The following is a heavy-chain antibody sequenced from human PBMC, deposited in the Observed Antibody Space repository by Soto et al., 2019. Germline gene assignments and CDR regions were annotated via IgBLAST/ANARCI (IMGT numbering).Heavy chain of an antibody. Sequence: EVQLVESGGGLVKPGGSLRLSCAASGFTFSNAWMNWVRQAPGKGLEWVGRIKSKTDGGTTDYAAPVKGRFTISRDDSKNTLYLQKNSLKTEDTAVYYCTTGQWELLEINYWGQGTLVTVSS. CDR2: IKSKTDGGTT. V-gene: IGHV3-15*07. J-gene: IGHJ4*02. CDR1: GFTFSNAW. D-gene: IGHD1-26*01. CDR3: TTGQWELLEINY.